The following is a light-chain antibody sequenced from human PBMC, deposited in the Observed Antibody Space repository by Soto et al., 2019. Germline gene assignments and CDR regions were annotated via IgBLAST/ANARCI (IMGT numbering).Light chain of an antibody. J-gene: IGKJ3*01. CDR2: LGS. CDR3: MQALQTPRT. V-gene: IGKV2-28*01. CDR1: QSLLHGNGYNY. Sequence: DLVMTQSPLSLPVTPGEPASISCRSSQSLLHGNGYNYLDWFLQKPGQSPQPLIYLGSNRASGVPDRFSGSGSGTDFILKISRVEAEDVGVYYCMQALQTPRTFGPGTKVDIK.